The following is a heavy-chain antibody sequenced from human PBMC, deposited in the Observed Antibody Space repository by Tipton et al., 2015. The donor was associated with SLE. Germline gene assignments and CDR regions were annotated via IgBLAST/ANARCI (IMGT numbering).Heavy chain of an antibody. J-gene: IGHJ5*02. Sequence: GLVKPSETLSLTCTVSGGSISGSDYFWGWIRQPPGKGLEWIGNIYFSGYTYYNPSLKSRATISLDTSKNQFSLKLTSVTAADTAVYYCAKDIYETISLFDTWGQGALVTVSS. V-gene: IGHV4-39*07. D-gene: IGHD1/OR15-1a*01. CDR1: GGSISGSDYF. CDR3: AKDIYETISLFDT. CDR2: IYFSGYT.